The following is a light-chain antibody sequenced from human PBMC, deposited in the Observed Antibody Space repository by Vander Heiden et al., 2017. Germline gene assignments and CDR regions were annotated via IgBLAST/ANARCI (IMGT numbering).Light chain of an antibody. CDR3: QQYYSTPWT. CDR2: WAS. Sequence: DIVMTQFPDSLSVSLGERATINCKSSQSVLYSSNNKNYLAWYQQKPGQPPKLLIYWASTRESGVPDRLSGSGSGTDFTLTISSLQAEDVAVYYCQQYYSTPWTFGQGTKVEIK. J-gene: IGKJ1*01. V-gene: IGKV4-1*01. CDR1: QSVLYSSNNKNY.